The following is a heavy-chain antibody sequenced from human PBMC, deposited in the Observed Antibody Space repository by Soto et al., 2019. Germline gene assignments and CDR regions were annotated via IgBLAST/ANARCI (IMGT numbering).Heavy chain of an antibody. CDR1: GFTFSSYA. Sequence: GGSLRLSCAASGFTFSSYAMSWVRQAPGKGLEWVSAISGSGGSTYYADSVKGRFTISRDNSKNTLYLQMNSLRAEDTAVYYCAKSGDSVYYYYYMDVWGKGTTVTVSS. D-gene: IGHD4-17*01. V-gene: IGHV3-23*01. CDR2: ISGSGGST. J-gene: IGHJ6*03. CDR3: AKSGDSVYYYYYMDV.